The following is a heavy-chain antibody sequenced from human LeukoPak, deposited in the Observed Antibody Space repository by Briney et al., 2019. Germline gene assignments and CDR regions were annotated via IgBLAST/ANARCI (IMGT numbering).Heavy chain of an antibody. Sequence: PSETLSLTCTVSGDSISSYYWSWIRQPPGKGLEWIGYIYYSGSTNYNPSLKSRVTISVDTSKNQFFLKLSSVTAADTAVYYCARHGLLHVGSGWRETHYNWFDPWGQGTLVTVSS. CDR2: IYYSGST. D-gene: IGHD6-19*01. CDR3: ARHGLLHVGSGWRETHYNWFDP. J-gene: IGHJ5*02. V-gene: IGHV4-59*08. CDR1: GDSISSYY.